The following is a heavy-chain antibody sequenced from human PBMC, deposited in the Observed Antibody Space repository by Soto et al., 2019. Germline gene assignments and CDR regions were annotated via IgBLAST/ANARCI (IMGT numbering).Heavy chain of an antibody. CDR1: GYSISSGYY. Sequence: PSETLSLTCAVSGYSISSGYYWGWIRQPPGKGLEWIGSIYHSGSTYYNPSLKSRVTISVDTSKNQFSLKLSSVTAADTAVYYCARDPWSYYDSSGYYYVGYFEYWGQGTLVTVSS. J-gene: IGHJ4*02. CDR2: IYHSGST. CDR3: ARDPWSYYDSSGYYYVGYFEY. V-gene: IGHV4-38-2*02. D-gene: IGHD3-22*01.